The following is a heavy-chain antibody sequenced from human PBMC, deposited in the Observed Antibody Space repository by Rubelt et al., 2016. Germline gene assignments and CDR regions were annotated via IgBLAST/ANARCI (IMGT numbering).Heavy chain of an antibody. CDR3: ARERYCSSTSVGRGMDV. D-gene: IGHD2-2*01. J-gene: IGHJ6*02. CDR2: IDWDDDK. V-gene: IGHV2-70*01. CDR1: GFSLSPRGVC. Sequence: QVTLRESGPALVKPTQTLTLTCTFSGFSLSPRGVCVNWIRQPPGKALEWLALIDWDDDKYYTTSLKTRLTISKDTSKSQVVLTMTNMDPVDTATYYCARERYCSSTSVGRGMDVWGQGTTVTVFS.